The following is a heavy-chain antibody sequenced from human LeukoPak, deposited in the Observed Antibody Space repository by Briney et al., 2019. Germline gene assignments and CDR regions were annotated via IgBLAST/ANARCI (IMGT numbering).Heavy chain of an antibody. V-gene: IGHV3-66*01. CDR2: IYSGGST. Sequence: PGGSLRLACAASGFTVSSNYMSWVRQAPGKGLEWVSVIYSGGSTYYAASVKGRFTISRDNSKNTLYLQMNSLRAEDTAVYYCARDGLVVAGTSGDYWGQGTLVTVSS. CDR1: GFTVSSNY. D-gene: IGHD6-19*01. J-gene: IGHJ4*02. CDR3: ARDGLVVAGTSGDY.